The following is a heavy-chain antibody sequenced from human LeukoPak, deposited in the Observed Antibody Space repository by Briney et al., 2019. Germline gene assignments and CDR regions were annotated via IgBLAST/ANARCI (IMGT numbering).Heavy chain of an antibody. V-gene: IGHV1-69*05. CDR3: ARSSGPLGWPSGSYYDY. CDR2: IIPIFGTA. D-gene: IGHD1-26*01. Sequence: RASVKVSCEASGYTFTSYYMHWVRQAPGQGLEWMGRIIPIFGTANYAQKFQGRVTITTDESTSTAYMELSSLRSEDTAVYYCARSSGPLGWPSGSYYDYWGQGTLVTVSS. CDR1: GYTFTSYY. J-gene: IGHJ4*02.